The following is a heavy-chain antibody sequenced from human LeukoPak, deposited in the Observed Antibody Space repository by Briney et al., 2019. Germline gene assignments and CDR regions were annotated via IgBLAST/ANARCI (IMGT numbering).Heavy chain of an antibody. Sequence: PGGSLRLSCAASGFSFSEYYMTWIRQAPGKGLEWVSNLSSSGRYTNYADSVRGRFTISRDNDKKSLYLQMNSLRAEDTAVYYCARHSEGPVNDAFDIWGQGTKVTVSS. CDR3: ARHSEGPVNDAFDI. J-gene: IGHJ3*02. CDR2: LSSSGRYT. CDR1: GFSFSEYY. V-gene: IGHV3-11*03. D-gene: IGHD2-2*01.